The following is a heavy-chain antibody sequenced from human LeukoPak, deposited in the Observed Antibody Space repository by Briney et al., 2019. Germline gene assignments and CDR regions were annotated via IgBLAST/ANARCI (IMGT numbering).Heavy chain of an antibody. CDR1: GYTFTSYY. D-gene: IGHD3-22*01. CDR3: ARDAYYYDSSGYYYDAFDI. CDR2: INPSGGST. Sequence: GASVKVSCKASGYTFTSYYMLWVRQAPGQGLEWMGIINPSGGSTSYAQKFQGRVTMTRDTSTSTVYMELSSLRSEDTAVYYCARDAYYYDSSGYYYDAFDIWGQGTMVTVSS. J-gene: IGHJ3*02. V-gene: IGHV1-46*01.